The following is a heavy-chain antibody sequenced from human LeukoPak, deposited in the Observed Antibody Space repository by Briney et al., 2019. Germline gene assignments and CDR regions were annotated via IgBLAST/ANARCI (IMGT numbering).Heavy chain of an antibody. CDR1: EFTFSSYS. V-gene: IGHV3-21*01. CDR2: ISSSSSYI. J-gene: IGHJ4*02. Sequence: GGSLRLSCAASEFTFSSYSMTWVRQAPGKGLEWVSSISSSSSYIYYADSVKGRFTISRDNAKNSLYLQMNSLRAEDTAVYYCARATLVRGVIIPLYYFDYWGQGTLVTVSS. CDR3: ARATLVRGVIIPLYYFDY. D-gene: IGHD3-10*01.